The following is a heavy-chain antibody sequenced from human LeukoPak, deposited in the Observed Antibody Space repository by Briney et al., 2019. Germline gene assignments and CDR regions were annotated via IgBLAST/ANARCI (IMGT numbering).Heavy chain of an antibody. D-gene: IGHD3-10*01. J-gene: IGHJ6*02. CDR3: ARVGITMVRGVIITGFYHGMDV. CDR2: IYYSGST. Sequence: PSETLSLTCTVSGGSISSYYWSWIRQPPGKGLEWIGYIYYSGSTNYNPSLKSRVTISVDTSKNQFSLKLSSVTAADTAVYYCARVGITMVRGVIITGFYHGMDVWGQGTTVTVSS. V-gene: IGHV4-59*01. CDR1: GGSISSYY.